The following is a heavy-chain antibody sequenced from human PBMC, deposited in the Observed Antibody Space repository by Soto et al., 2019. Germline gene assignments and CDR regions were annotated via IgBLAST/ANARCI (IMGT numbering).Heavy chain of an antibody. D-gene: IGHD1-1*01. CDR2: IKSKTHGGTT. V-gene: IGHV3-15*01. J-gene: IGHJ3*01. CDR3: TTGVGYNGTADVLFDV. Sequence: VQLVESGGGLVKPGGSLRLSCAASGFTFSDAWMSWVRQARGKGLEWVGRIKSKTHGGTTDYAALVQGRFTISREDSENTLYLKMSSLKTEDTGVYYCTTGVGYNGTADVLFDVWGKGTRATVSS. CDR1: GFTFSDAW.